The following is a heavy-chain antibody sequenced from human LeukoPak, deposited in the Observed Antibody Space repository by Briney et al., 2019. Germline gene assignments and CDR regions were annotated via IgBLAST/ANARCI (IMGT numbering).Heavy chain of an antibody. D-gene: IGHD4-17*01. J-gene: IGHJ4*02. Sequence: SETLSLTCTVSGGSIRSYYWSWIRQPPGKGLEWIGYIYYSGSTNYNPSLKSRVTISVDTSKNQFSLKLSSVTAADTAVYYCARVGEDYAAYFDYWGQGTLVTVSS. CDR3: ARVGEDYAAYFDY. V-gene: IGHV4-59*01. CDR1: GGSIRSYY. CDR2: IYYSGST.